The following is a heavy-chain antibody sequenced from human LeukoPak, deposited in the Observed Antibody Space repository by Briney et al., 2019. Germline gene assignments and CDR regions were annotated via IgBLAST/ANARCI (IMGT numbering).Heavy chain of an antibody. CDR3: ARGGEANYYDTSGYYLYYY. Sequence: ASVKVSCKASGGTFSNYAISWLRQAPGQGLEWMGRITPIFGTTNYAQKFQGRVTITTDESTSTAYMELSSLRSEDTAVYYCARGGEANYYDTSGYYLYYYWGQGTLVTVSS. J-gene: IGHJ4*02. CDR2: ITPIFGTT. D-gene: IGHD3-22*01. V-gene: IGHV1-69*05. CDR1: GGTFSNYA.